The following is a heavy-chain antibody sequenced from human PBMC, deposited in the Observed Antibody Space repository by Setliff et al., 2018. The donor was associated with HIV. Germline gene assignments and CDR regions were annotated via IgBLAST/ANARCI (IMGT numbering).Heavy chain of an antibody. CDR2: IYHSGST. V-gene: IGHV4-61*10. J-gene: IGHJ4*02. CDR1: GGSISSGNSY. Sequence: SETLSLTCTVSGGSISSGNSYWSWIRQPAVKGLEWIGEIYHSGSTNYNPSLKSRVTISIDTSKNQFSLQLNSVAATDTAMYYCARDRRSIGEPHYWGQGTLVTVSS. D-gene: IGHD1-26*01. CDR3: ARDRRSIGEPHY.